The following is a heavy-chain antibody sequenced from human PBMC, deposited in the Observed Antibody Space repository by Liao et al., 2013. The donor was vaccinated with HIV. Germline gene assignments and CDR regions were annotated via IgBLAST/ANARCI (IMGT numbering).Heavy chain of an antibody. V-gene: IGHV4-59*01. J-gene: IGHJ3*02. CDR2: IYHSGST. CDR1: GGSIKNYY. CDR3: VRGDWQSDDTFDI. Sequence: QVKLQESGPGLVKPSETLSLTCNVSGGSIKNYYWSWIRQPPGKGLEWIGHIYHSGSTNYSPSLNSRVTMSVDTTKSQFSLHLSSLTVADTAVYYCVRGDWQSDDTFDIWGQGKMVTVSS. D-gene: IGHD3/OR15-3a*01.